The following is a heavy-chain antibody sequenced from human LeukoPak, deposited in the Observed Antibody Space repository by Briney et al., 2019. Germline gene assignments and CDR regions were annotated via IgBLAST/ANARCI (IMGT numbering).Heavy chain of an antibody. Sequence: VASVKVSCKASGYTFTSYDINWVRQATGQGLEWMGWMNPNSGNTGYAQKFQGRVTITRNTSISTAYMELSSLRSEDTAVYYCAREGLDSRNGYGVSWFDPWGQGTLVTVSS. V-gene: IGHV1-8*03. CDR3: AREGLDSRNGYGVSWFDP. CDR2: MNPNSGNT. CDR1: GYTFTSYD. D-gene: IGHD3-22*01. J-gene: IGHJ5*02.